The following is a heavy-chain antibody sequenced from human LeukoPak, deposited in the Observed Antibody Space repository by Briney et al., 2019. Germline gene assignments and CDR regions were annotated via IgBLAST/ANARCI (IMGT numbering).Heavy chain of an antibody. D-gene: IGHD4-11*01. CDR3: AKGTYDYSSDY. CDR2: ISYDGSNK. CDR1: GFTFSSYG. Sequence: SGGSLRLSCAASGFTFSSYGMHWVRQAPGKGLEWVAVISYDGSNKYYADSVKGRFTISRDNSKNTLYLQMNSLRAEDTAVYYCAKGTYDYSSDYWGQGTLVTVSS. J-gene: IGHJ4*02. V-gene: IGHV3-30*18.